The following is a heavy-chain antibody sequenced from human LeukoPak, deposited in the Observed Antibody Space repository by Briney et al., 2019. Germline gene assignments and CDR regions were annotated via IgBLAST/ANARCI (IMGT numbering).Heavy chain of an antibody. Sequence: GGSLRLSCAASGLTFDDYGMSWVRQAPGKGLEWVSGINWNGGSTGYADSVKGRFTISRDNAKNSLYLQMNSLRAEDTALYYCARDQKNYYYMDVWGKGTTVTVSS. CDR3: ARDQKNYYYMDV. V-gene: IGHV3-20*04. J-gene: IGHJ6*03. CDR2: INWNGGST. CDR1: GLTFDDYG.